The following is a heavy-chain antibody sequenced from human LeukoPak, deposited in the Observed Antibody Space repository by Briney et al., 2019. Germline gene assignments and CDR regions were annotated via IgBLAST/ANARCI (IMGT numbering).Heavy chain of an antibody. CDR3: AKDWSSIVVVPAAIP. CDR2: ISGSGGST. V-gene: IGHV3-23*01. D-gene: IGHD2-2*01. J-gene: IGHJ5*02. CDR1: GFTFSSYA. Sequence: GGSLRLSCAASGFTFSSYAMSWVRQAPGKGLEWVSAISGSGGSTYYADSVKGRFTISRDNSKNTLYLKMNSLRAEDTAVYYCAKDWSSIVVVPAAIPWGQGTLVTVSS.